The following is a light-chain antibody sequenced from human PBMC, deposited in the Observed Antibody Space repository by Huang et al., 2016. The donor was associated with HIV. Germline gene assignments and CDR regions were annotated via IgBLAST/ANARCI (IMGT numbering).Light chain of an antibody. CDR1: RSVSTN. V-gene: IGKV3-15*01. CDR2: GSS. Sequence: EIVMTQSPATLSVSPGQRVTLSCRANRSVSTNFAWYQQRHGQAPRLLIYGSSTRAPGIPARFSGSGSGTDFSLTISSLQSEDFALYYCHQYNNWLLSFGGGIRV. CDR3: HQYNNWLLS. J-gene: IGKJ4*01.